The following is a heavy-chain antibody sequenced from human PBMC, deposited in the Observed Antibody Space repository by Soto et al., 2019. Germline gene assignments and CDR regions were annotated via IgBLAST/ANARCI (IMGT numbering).Heavy chain of an antibody. D-gene: IGHD4-17*01. CDR2: ISGSDRST. V-gene: IGHV3-23*01. J-gene: IGHJ6*02. Sequence: PGGSLRLSCAASGFTFSSYAMTWVRQAPGKGLEWVSAISGSDRSTYYADSVKGRFTISGDNSKNTLYLQMNSLRAEDTAVYYCAKAPSVTSYYYGMDVWGQGTTVTVSS. CDR3: AKAPSVTSYYYGMDV. CDR1: GFTFSSYA.